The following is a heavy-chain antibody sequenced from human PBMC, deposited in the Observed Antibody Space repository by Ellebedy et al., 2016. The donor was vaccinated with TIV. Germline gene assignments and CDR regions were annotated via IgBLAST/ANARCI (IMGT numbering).Heavy chain of an antibody. V-gene: IGHV3-11*06. D-gene: IGHD6-19*01. CDR1: GFTFSDDY. J-gene: IGHJ4*02. CDR2: ISTSSSHT. CDR3: ARRVAGKAYFDY. Sequence: GESLKISCAVSGFTFSDDYMNWIRQAPGKGLEWVSYISTSSSHTNYADSVKGRFTISRDNAKNSLYLQMNSLRAEDTAAYDCARRVAGKAYFDYWGQGTLVTVSS.